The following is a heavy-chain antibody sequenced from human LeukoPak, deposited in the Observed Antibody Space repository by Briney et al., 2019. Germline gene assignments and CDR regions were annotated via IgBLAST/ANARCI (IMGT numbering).Heavy chain of an antibody. CDR3: ARDGYGNNYKDV. Sequence: GGSLRLPCAPSGLPDSSYFVIGLRQAPGRGREWVSDIYSGGNTYFADSVKGRFTISRDNCKNTLYLQMNSLRAEDTAVYYCARDGYGNNYKDVWGRGPTVTVSS. J-gene: IGHJ6*03. CDR1: GLPDSSYF. D-gene: IGHD1/OR15-1a*01. V-gene: IGHV3-53*01. CDR2: IYSGGNT.